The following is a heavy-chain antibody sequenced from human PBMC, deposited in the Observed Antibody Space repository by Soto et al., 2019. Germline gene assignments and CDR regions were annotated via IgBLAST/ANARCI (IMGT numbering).Heavy chain of an antibody. D-gene: IGHD1-26*01. CDR3: AREGGIVGATAAGY. Sequence: SETLSLTCTVSGGSISGYYWSWIRQPPGKGPEWIGSIYSSGSTYYNPSLNSRVTISVDTSKNQFSLKLSSVTAADTAVYYCAREGGIVGATAAGYWGQGTLVTVSS. V-gene: IGHV4-39*07. CDR2: IYSSGST. J-gene: IGHJ4*02. CDR1: GGSISGYY.